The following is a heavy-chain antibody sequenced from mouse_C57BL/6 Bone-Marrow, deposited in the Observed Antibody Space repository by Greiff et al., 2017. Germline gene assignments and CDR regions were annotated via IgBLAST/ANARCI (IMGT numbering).Heavy chain of an antibody. Sequence: QVQLQQPGAELVKPGASVKLSCKASGYTFTSYWMHWVKQRPGRGLEWIGRIDPNSGGTKYNEKFKSKATLTVDTSSSTAYMQLSSLTSEDSAVYYCAHGNNYYWYFDVYGWGTGTTVTV. CDR3: AHGNNYYWYFDVYG. CDR2: IDPNSGGT. V-gene: IGHV1-72*01. J-gene: IGHJ1*03. D-gene: IGHD1-1*01. CDR1: GYTFTSYW.